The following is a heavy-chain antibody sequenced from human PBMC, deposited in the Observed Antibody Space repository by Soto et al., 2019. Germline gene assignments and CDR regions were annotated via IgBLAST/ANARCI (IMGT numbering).Heavy chain of an antibody. CDR1: GYTFTAYY. CDR2: INPKFGDT. CDR3: ARNIDYYYRPGSGNGHGF. Sequence: QVKLVQSGAEVKEPGDSVRVSCEASGYTFTAYYKHWVRQAPGQGLAWMGWINPKFGDTTYAQDFQGRVVITRDMSVSTVYMELRRLTSVDPALYYCARNIDYYYRPGSGNGHGFWGQGTRLTVFS. D-gene: IGHD3-10*01. J-gene: IGHJ6*02. V-gene: IGHV1-2*02.